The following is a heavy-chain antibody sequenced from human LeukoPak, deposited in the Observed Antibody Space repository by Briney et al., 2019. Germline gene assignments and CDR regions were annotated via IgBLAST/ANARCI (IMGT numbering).Heavy chain of an antibody. D-gene: IGHD1-26*01. CDR3: ASPIVGDGAFDI. Sequence: GGSLRLSCAASGFTFSSYAMHWVRQAPGKGLEWVAVISYDGSNKYYADSVKGRFTISRDNSKNTLYLQLNSLRAEDTAVYYCASPIVGDGAFDIWGQGTMVTVSS. J-gene: IGHJ3*02. V-gene: IGHV3-30-3*01. CDR2: ISYDGSNK. CDR1: GFTFSSYA.